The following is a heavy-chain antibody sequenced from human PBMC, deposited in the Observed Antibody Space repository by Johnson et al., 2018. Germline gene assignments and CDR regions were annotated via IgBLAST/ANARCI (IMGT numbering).Heavy chain of an antibody. CDR3: TTVRRQQVVSYGGGYSVYSFYYHYVDV. D-gene: IGHD2-15*01. CDR2: IKPKTAGGTK. CDR1: GFTLSNAW. V-gene: IGHV3-15*07. Sequence: VQLVQSGGGLVKPGGSLRLTCAASGFTLSNAWMNWVRQAPGKGLEWVGRIKPKTAGGTKDYAAPVKGRFIISRDDSKNTRFQQMCSLKTEDTGVYYCTTVRRQQVVSYGGGYSVYSFYYHYVDVWGKGTTVTVSS. J-gene: IGHJ6*03.